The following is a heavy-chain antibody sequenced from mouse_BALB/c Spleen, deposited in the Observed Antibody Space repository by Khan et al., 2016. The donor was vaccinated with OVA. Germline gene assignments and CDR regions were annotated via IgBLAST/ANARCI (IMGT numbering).Heavy chain of an antibody. Sequence: EVKLVESGPGLVKPSQSLSLTCTVTGYSITSEYAWNWIRQFPGNKLEWMGYINYSGNTRFNPSLKSRTSITRDTSKNQFFLQLSSVTTEDTATYYCARKDYYDYDPFPYGGQGTLVTVSA. CDR2: INYSGNT. J-gene: IGHJ3*01. CDR3: ARKDYYDYDPFPY. CDR1: GYSITSEYA. V-gene: IGHV3-2*02. D-gene: IGHD2-4*01.